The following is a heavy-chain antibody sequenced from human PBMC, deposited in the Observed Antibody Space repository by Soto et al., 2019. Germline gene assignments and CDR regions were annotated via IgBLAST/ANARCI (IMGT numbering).Heavy chain of an antibody. V-gene: IGHV4-34*01. J-gene: IGHJ5*01. D-gene: IGHD5-18*01. CDR1: GGSFSNSC. CDR2: ITNSGST. Sequence: AETLSLTCAAFGGSFSNSCWSWIRQSPEKGLEWIGEITNSGSTYYNPSLKSRVTISGDTSKNQFSLEVRTVTAADTAVYFCARGRTAIARRWFDSWGQGTLVTVSS. CDR3: ARGRTAIARRWFDS.